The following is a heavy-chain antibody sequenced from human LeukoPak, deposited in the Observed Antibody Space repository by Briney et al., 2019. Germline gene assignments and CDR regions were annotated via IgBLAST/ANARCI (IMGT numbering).Heavy chain of an antibody. V-gene: IGHV3-30-3*01. D-gene: IGHD6-19*01. J-gene: IGHJ6*02. CDR2: ISYDGSNK. CDR3: ASSRTDSSGWYPGYYYYYGMDV. CDR1: GFTFSSYA. Sequence: TGGSLRLSCVASGFTFSSYAMHWVRQAPGKGLEWVAVISYDGSNKYYADSVKGRFTISRDNSKNTLYLQMNSLRAEDTAVYYCASSRTDSSGWYPGYYYYYGMDVWGQGTTVTVSS.